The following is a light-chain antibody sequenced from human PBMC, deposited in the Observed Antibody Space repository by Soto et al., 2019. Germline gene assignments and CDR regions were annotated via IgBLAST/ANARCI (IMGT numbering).Light chain of an antibody. CDR3: QQYNSYRWT. J-gene: IGKJ1*01. CDR1: QSISSW. Sequence: DFQMTQSPSTLSASVGDRVTITCRASQSISSWLAWYQQKPGKAPKLLIYDASSLESGVPSRFSGSGSGTEFTLTISSLQPDDFATYYCQQYNSYRWTFGQGTKVEI. V-gene: IGKV1-5*01. CDR2: DAS.